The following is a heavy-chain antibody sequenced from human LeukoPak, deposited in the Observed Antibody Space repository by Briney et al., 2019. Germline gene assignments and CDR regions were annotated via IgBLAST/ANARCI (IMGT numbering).Heavy chain of an antibody. CDR1: GGSISGYY. CDR3: ARVSSGGYFHTYYFDY. D-gene: IGHD3-22*01. CDR2: IRYSGTT. Sequence: SETLSLTCTVSGGSISGYYWSWIRQPPGKGLEWIGYIRYSGTTNYSPALKSRATISVDTSKNQSYLNQISVTAADAAIYYCARVSSGGYFHTYYFDYWGQGTLVTVSS. J-gene: IGHJ4*02. V-gene: IGHV4-59*01.